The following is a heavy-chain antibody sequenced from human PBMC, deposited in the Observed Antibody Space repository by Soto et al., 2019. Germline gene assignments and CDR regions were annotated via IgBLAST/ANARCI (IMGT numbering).Heavy chain of an antibody. CDR1: GYTFTGYY. V-gene: IGHV1-2*02. Sequence: ASVKVSCKASGYTFTGYYMHWVRQAPGQGLEWMGWINPNSDGTNYAQKFQGRVTMTRDTSISTAYMELSRLRSDDTAVYYCARGKVLRSYYYGMDVWGQGTTVTVS. J-gene: IGHJ6*02. CDR2: INPNSDGT. CDR3: ARGKVLRSYYYGMDV. D-gene: IGHD4-17*01.